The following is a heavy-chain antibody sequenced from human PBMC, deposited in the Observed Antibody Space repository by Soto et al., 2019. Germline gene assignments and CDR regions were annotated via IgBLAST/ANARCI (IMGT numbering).Heavy chain of an antibody. CDR3: ARDPWAEPKWLGYYGMDV. D-gene: IGHD6-19*01. V-gene: IGHV3-33*01. CDR1: GFTFSSYG. J-gene: IGHJ6*02. CDR2: IWYDGSNK. Sequence: GGSLRLSCAASGFTFSSYGMHWVRQAPGKGLEWVAVIWYDGSNKYYADSVKGRFTISRDNSKNTLYLQMNSLRAEGTAVYYCARDPWAEPKWLGYYGMDVWGQGTTVTVSS.